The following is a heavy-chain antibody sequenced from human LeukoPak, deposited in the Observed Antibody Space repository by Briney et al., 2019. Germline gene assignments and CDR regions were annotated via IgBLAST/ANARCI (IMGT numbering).Heavy chain of an antibody. CDR3: AKGPRASGWTYFDY. D-gene: IGHD6-19*01. J-gene: IGHJ4*02. V-gene: IGHV3-66*01. CDR2: IYSDGST. Sequence: GGSLRLSCAASGFTVSSNYMNWVRQAPGKGLEWVSVIYSDGSTYYADSVKGRFTISRDNSKNTLYLQMNSLRVEDTAVYYCAKGPRASGWTYFDYWGQGTLVTVSS. CDR1: GFTVSSNY.